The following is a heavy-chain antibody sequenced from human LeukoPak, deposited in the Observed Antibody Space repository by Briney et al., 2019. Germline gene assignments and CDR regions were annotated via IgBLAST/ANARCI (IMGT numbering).Heavy chain of an antibody. CDR1: GYTLTELS. J-gene: IGHJ3*02. V-gene: IGHV1-24*01. Sequence: ASVKDSCKVSGYTLTELSMHWVRQAPGKGLEWMGGFDPEDGETIYAQKFQGRVTMTEDTSTDTAYMELSSLRSEDTAVYYCAPYLPQNYYDSSGPHGAFDIWGQGTMVTVSS. CDR3: APYLPQNYYDSSGPHGAFDI. D-gene: IGHD3-22*01. CDR2: FDPEDGET.